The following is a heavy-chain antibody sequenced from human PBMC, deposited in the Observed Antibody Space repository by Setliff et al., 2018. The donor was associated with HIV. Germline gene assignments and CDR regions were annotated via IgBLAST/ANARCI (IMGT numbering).Heavy chain of an antibody. D-gene: IGHD3-10*01. V-gene: IGHV3-21*01. Sequence: GGSLRLSCAASGFTFSNYNMNWVRQAPGKGLEWVSSISSSSTYIYYADSVKGRFTISRDNAKNSLYLQMNSLRAEDTAVYYCVTDRGIRGQQSFIWGHGTLVTVSS. CDR3: VTDRGIRGQQSFI. CDR1: GFTFSNYN. CDR2: ISSSSTYI. J-gene: IGHJ4*01.